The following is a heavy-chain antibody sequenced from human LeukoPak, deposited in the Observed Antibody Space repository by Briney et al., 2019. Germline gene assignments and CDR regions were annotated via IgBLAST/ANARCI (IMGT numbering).Heavy chain of an antibody. J-gene: IGHJ3*02. CDR3: AKDGGSDPDSFDI. V-gene: IGHV3-66*01. D-gene: IGHD2-15*01. CDR2: IQSGGST. CDR1: GFTVSSNY. Sequence: GGSLRLSCAASGFTVSSNYMSWVRQAPGKGLEWVSVIQSGGSTYYADSVKGRFTISRDNSKNMLYLQMNSLRADDTAVYYCAKDGGSDPDSFDIWGQGTMVTVSS.